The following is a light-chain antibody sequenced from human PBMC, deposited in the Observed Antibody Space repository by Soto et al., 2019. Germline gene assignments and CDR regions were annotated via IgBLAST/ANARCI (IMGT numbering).Light chain of an antibody. CDR2: GDT. Sequence: QSVLTQPPSVSGAPGKRVTTSGTGSSSTFGANFDVQWYQQFPGTAPKLLIYGDTIRPSGVPDRFSGSKSGTSASLAITGLQAEDEADYYCQSYDTRLRWVFGGGTKLTVL. V-gene: IGLV1-40*01. CDR3: QSYDTRLRWV. CDR1: SSTFGANFD. J-gene: IGLJ2*01.